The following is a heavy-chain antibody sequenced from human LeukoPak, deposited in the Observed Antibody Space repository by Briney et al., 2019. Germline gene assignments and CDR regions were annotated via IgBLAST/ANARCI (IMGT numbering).Heavy chain of an antibody. J-gene: IGHJ6*03. CDR1: GYTFTRYG. Sequence: ASVKVSCKASGYTFTRYGIGWVRQAPGQGLEWMGWIRVDNGDTDNAQKFQGRVTITTDTSSTTIYMELRSLRSDDTAVYYCAGVNLYYNYMDVWGKGTTVTVS. D-gene: IGHD1-14*01. CDR2: IRVDNGDT. CDR3: AGVNLYYNYMDV. V-gene: IGHV1-18*01.